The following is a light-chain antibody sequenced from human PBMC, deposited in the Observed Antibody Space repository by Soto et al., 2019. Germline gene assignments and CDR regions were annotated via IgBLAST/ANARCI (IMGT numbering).Light chain of an antibody. CDR3: QQRSNWLWT. CDR2: DAS. J-gene: IGKJ1*01. V-gene: IGKV3-11*01. Sequence: EIVVTQSPATLSLSPGERATLSCRASQSVSSYLAWYQQKPGQAPRLLIYDASNRATGIPARFSGSGSGTDFTLTISSLEPEDFAVYYCQQRSNWLWTFGQGTKVAI. CDR1: QSVSSY.